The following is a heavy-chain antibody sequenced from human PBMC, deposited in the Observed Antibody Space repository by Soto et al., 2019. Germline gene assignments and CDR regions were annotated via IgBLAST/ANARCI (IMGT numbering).Heavy chain of an antibody. V-gene: IGHV3-7*01. CDR1: GFSLSSKS. D-gene: IGHD1-1*01. J-gene: IGHJ4*02. CDR2: IKYDGNEK. Sequence: GGSLRLSCGPSGFSLSSKSMSWVRQAPGKGLEWVASIKYDGNEKFYVDSVKGRFTVSRDTAKNSLYLQMNSLRGDDTALYYCASLLGDVTTFDYWGQGSLVTVSS. CDR3: ASLLGDVTTFDY.